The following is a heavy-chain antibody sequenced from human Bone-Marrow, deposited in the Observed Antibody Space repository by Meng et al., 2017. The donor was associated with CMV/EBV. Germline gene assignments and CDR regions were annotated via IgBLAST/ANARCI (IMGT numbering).Heavy chain of an antibody. D-gene: IGHD1-26*01. CDR2: INPSGGST. Sequence: ASVKVSCKASGYTFTGYYMHWVRQAPGQGLEWMGIINPSGGSTSYAQKFQGRVTMTRDTSISTAYMELSRLRSDDTAVYYCAHIVGATLEWGQGTLVTVSS. CDR1: GYTFTGYY. CDR3: AHIVGATLE. J-gene: IGHJ4*02. V-gene: IGHV1-46*01.